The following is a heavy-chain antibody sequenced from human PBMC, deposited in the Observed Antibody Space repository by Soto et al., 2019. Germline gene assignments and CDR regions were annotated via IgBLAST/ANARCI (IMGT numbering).Heavy chain of an antibody. J-gene: IGHJ6*03. D-gene: IGHD1-26*01. CDR3: ARGILRPNHYMDV. V-gene: IGHV4-31*02. CDR2: IYDSGSA. Sequence: WTWIRQHRGKGLEWIGYIYDSGSAFYNPSLKSRVTMSVDTSKNQFSLNLRSVTAADTAVFYCARGILRPNHYMDVWGKGTAVAVSS.